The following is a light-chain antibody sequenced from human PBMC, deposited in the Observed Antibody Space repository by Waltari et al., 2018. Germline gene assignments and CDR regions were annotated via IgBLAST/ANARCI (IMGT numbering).Light chain of an antibody. J-gene: IGLJ2*01. CDR2: EGT. Sequence: QSALTQPASVSGSPGQSITISCTGSTSDVGGYNLVSWYRQFPNKAPQLIIYEGTRRPSGVSSRFSASKSGHTASLTISGLQAEDEALYFCSSYARSDNSVLFGGGTQLSVL. V-gene: IGLV2-23*01. CDR1: TSDVGGYNL. CDR3: SSYARSDNSVL.